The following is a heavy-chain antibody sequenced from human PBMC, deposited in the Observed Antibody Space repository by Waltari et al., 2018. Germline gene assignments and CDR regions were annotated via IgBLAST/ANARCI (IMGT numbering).Heavy chain of an antibody. CDR2: IRNKVYDGAT. V-gene: IGHV3-49*04. CDR1: GFTFGDYA. J-gene: IGHJ4*02. Sequence: ELHLVESGGGMVQPGRSLRLSCTGSGFTFGDYAMSWVRQAPGKGLEWVRFIRNKVYDGATKYAASVKGRITISRDDSKNIAYLQMNSLKTEDTAVYYCAKGATGGPPYLDYWGQGTLVTVSS. D-gene: IGHD3-16*01. CDR3: AKGATGGPPYLDY.